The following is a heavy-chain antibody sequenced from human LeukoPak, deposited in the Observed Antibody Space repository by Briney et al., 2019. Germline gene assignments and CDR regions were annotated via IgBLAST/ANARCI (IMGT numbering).Heavy chain of an antibody. Sequence: SETLSLTCTVSGGSISSSSYYWGWIRQPPGKGLEWIGSIYYSGSTYYNPSLKSRVTISVDTSKNQFSLKLSSVTAADTAVYYCARDHSRSWYLMGAFDIWGQGTMVTVSS. J-gene: IGHJ3*02. CDR1: GGSISSSSYY. CDR3: ARDHSRSWYLMGAFDI. CDR2: IYYSGST. D-gene: IGHD6-13*01. V-gene: IGHV4-39*07.